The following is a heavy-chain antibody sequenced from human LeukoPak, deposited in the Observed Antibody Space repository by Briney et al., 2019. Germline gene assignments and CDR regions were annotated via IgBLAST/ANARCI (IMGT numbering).Heavy chain of an antibody. Sequence: SETLSLTCAVYGGSFSGYYWSWIRQAPGNGLEWIGEFRESGGTNYNPSLTSRVTISVDRFKSQFSLKLTSVTAADTAVYYCASRRWEARFDPWGQGTLVTVSS. J-gene: IGHJ5*02. CDR2: FRESGGT. CDR3: ASRRWEARFDP. D-gene: IGHD1-26*01. CDR1: GGSFSGYY. V-gene: IGHV4-34*01.